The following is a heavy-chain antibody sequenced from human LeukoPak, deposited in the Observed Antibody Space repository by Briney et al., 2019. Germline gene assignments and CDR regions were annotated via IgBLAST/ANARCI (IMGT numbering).Heavy chain of an antibody. CDR3: TRSTNDHFDT. CDR1: GFTFGGYG. V-gene: IGHV3-33*01. CDR2: IAHDGSRA. D-gene: IGHD2-2*01. J-gene: IGHJ4*02. Sequence: PGGSLRLSCAGSGFTFGGYGMHWFRQTPGKGLEWVAVIAHDGSRAFYADSVKGRFTISRDNSKNTMSVQMADLRAEDTAVYYCTRSTNDHFDTWGQGTLGTVSS.